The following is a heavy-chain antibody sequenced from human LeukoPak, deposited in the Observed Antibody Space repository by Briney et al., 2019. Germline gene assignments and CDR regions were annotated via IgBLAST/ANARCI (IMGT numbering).Heavy chain of an antibody. CDR2: IWYDGSNK. Sequence: QPGGSLRLSCAASGFTFSSYGMHWVRQAPGKGLEWVALIWYDGSNKYYADSVKGRFTISRDNSRNTLYLQMNSLRAEDTALYYCARDYGSGIDCWGQGTLVTVSS. CDR3: ARDYGSGIDC. D-gene: IGHD3-10*01. CDR1: GFTFSSYG. J-gene: IGHJ4*02. V-gene: IGHV3-33*01.